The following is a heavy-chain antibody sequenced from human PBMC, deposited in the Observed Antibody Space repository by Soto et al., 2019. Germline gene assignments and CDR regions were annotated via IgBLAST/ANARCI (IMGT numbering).Heavy chain of an antibody. CDR3: ARATVRQGATLFDF. J-gene: IGHJ4*02. D-gene: IGHD1-26*01. CDR1: GGSISSGGYY. Sequence: PSETLSLTCTVSGGSISSGGYYWSWIRQHPGKGLEWIGYIYYSGSTYYNPSLKSLFTISRDTSTNQISLKLTSVTAADSAVYYCARATVRQGATLFDFWGQGTLVTVSS. CDR2: IYYSGST. V-gene: IGHV4-31*01.